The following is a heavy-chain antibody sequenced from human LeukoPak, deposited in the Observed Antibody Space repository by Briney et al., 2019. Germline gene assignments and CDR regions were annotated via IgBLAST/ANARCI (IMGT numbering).Heavy chain of an antibody. CDR1: GYTFTSYY. CDR3: ARVRLTGDPFDAFDI. Sequence: GASVKVSCKASGYTFTSYYMHWVRQAPGQGLEWMGIINPSGGSTRYAQKFQGRVTMTRDTSTSTVYMELSSLRSDDTAVYYCARVRLTGDPFDAFDIWGQGTVVTVSS. J-gene: IGHJ3*02. V-gene: IGHV1-46*01. CDR2: INPSGGST. D-gene: IGHD7-27*01.